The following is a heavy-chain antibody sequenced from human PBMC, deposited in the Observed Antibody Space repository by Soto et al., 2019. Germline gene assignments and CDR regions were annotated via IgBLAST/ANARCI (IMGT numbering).Heavy chain of an antibody. CDR2: ISSGGDTI. CDR3: ARDRAAGGY. D-gene: IGHD6-13*01. J-gene: IGHJ4*02. CDR1: GFSFSNYE. Sequence: GGSLRLSCAASGFSFSNYEMNWVRQAPGKGLEWVAYISSGGDTIHYADSVRGRFTVSRDNARNSLSLQMNTLRVEDTALYYCARDRAAGGYWGQGTLVTVSS. V-gene: IGHV3-48*03.